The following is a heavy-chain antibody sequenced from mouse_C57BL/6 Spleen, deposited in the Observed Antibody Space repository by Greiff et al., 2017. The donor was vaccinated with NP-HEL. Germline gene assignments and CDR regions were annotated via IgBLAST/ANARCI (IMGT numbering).Heavy chain of an antibody. CDR1: GYTFTDYY. D-gene: IGHD3-1*01. V-gene: IGHV1-19*01. CDR3: ARRRAGSGVYAMDD. J-gene: IGHJ4*01. CDR2: INPYNGGT. Sequence: EVQLQQSGPVLVKPGASVKMSCKASGYTFTDYYMNWVKQSHGKSLEWIGVINPYNGGTSYNQKFKGKATLTVDKSSSTAYMELNSLTSEDSAVYYCARRRAGSGVYAMDDWGQGTSVTVSS.